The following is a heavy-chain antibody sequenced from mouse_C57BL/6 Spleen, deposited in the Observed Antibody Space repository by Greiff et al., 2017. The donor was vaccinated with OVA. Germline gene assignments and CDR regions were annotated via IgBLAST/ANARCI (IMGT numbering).Heavy chain of an antibody. V-gene: IGHV1-69*01. CDR1: GYTFTSYW. CDR2: IDPSDSYT. CDR3: ARLDGMDY. J-gene: IGHJ4*01. Sequence: QVQLQQSGAELVMPGASVKLSCKASGYTFTSYWMHWVKQRPGQGLEWIGEIDPSDSYTNYNQKFKGKSTLTVDKSSSTAYMQLSSLTSEDSAVYYCARLDGMDYWGQGTSVTVSS.